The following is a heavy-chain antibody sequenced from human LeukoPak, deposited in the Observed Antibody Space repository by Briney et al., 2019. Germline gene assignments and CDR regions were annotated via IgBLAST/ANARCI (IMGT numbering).Heavy chain of an antibody. CDR3: AKDGGTHFDH. J-gene: IGHJ4*02. V-gene: IGHV3-48*01. CDR2: ISSSGTTI. Sequence: GGSLRLSCAASGFTFRTSGMNWVRQAPGTGLEGVSYISSSGTTISYAQSVKGRFTITRDNAQNSLTLHMNTLRADDTAVYYCAKDGGTHFDHWGQGTLVTVSS. D-gene: IGHD1-26*01. CDR1: GFTFRTSG.